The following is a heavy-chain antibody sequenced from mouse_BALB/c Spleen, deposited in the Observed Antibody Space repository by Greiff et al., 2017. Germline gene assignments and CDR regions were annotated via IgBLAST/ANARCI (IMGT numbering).Heavy chain of an antibody. CDR1: GFSLTSYG. D-gene: IGHD2-2*01. Sequence: MKLVESGPGLVQPSLSLSITCTVSGFSLTSYGVHWVRQSPGKGLEWLGVIWSGGSTDYNAAFISRLSISKDNSKSQVFFKMNSLQANDTAIYYCARNRGGLHAMDYWGQGTSVTVSS. J-gene: IGHJ4*01. CDR3: ARNRGGLHAMDY. CDR2: IWSGGST. V-gene: IGHV2-2*02.